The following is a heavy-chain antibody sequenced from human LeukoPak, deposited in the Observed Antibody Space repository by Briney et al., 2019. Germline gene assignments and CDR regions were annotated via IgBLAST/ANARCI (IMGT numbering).Heavy chain of an antibody. Sequence: SETLSLTCTVSGGSISSYYWSWIRQPPGKGLEWIGYIYYSGSTNYNPSLKSRVTISVDTSKNQFSLKLSSVTAADTAVYYCARDGLDTAMVTLGSGYYYYMDAWGKGTTVTISS. D-gene: IGHD5-18*01. CDR3: ARDGLDTAMVTLGSGYYYYMDA. J-gene: IGHJ6*03. CDR2: IYYSGST. V-gene: IGHV4-59*01. CDR1: GGSISSYY.